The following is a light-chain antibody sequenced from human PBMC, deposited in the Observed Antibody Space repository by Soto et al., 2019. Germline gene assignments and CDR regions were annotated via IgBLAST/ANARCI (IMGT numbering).Light chain of an antibody. V-gene: IGKV3-15*01. Sequence: ILMTQSPATLSVSPGERATLSCRASQSVSNNLAGYQQKPGQAPRLLIYDASTRATGIPARFSGSGSGTEFTLTISGLQSEDFAVYSCQQYKNWPPWTFGQGTKVEIK. J-gene: IGKJ1*01. CDR2: DAS. CDR3: QQYKNWPPWT. CDR1: QSVSNN.